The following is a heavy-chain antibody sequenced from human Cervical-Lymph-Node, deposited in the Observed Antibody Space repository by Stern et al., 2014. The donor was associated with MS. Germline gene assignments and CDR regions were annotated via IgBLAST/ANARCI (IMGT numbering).Heavy chain of an antibody. V-gene: IGHV3-11*01. D-gene: IGHD2-21*02. CDR2: ISTTGKTI. CDR1: GFTFSDYH. J-gene: IGHJ4*02. Sequence: QVQLVQSGGGSVKPGGSLRLSCAGSGFTFSDYHMHWIRQAPGKGLDWIAYISTTGKTIYYADSGKGRFTISRDNAKNSLYLQMNSLRVEDTAVYYCVRASDPLFEYWGQGTLVTVSS. CDR3: VRASDPLFEY.